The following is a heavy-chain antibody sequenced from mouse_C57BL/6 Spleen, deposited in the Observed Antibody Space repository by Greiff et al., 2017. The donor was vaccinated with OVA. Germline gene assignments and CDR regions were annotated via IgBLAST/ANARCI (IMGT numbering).Heavy chain of an antibody. D-gene: IGHD1-1*01. V-gene: IGHV1-42*01. CDR3: ARDTTGGAMDY. CDR1: GYSFTGYY. Sequence: VQLQQSGPELVKPGASVKISCKASGYSFTGYYMNWVKQSPEKSLEWIGEINPSTGGTTYNQKFKAKATLTVDKSSSTAYMQLKSLTSEDSAVYYCARDTTGGAMDYWGQGTSVTVSS. CDR2: INPSTGGT. J-gene: IGHJ4*01.